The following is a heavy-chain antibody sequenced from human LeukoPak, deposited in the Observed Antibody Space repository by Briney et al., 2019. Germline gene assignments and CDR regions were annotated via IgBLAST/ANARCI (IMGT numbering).Heavy chain of an antibody. Sequence: ASVKVSCKASGYTFTSYDINWVRQATGQGLEWMGWMNPNSGNTGYAQKFQGRVTMTRNTSISTAYMELSSLRSEDTAVYYCARGVGATQHFDHWGQGTLVTVSS. CDR1: GYTFTSYD. D-gene: IGHD1-26*01. CDR2: MNPNSGNT. V-gene: IGHV1-8*01. CDR3: ARGVGATQHFDH. J-gene: IGHJ4*02.